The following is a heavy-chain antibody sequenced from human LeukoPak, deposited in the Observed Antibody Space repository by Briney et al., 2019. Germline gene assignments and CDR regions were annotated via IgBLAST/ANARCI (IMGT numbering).Heavy chain of an antibody. J-gene: IGHJ3*02. D-gene: IGHD5-18*01. CDR2: ISSRGSAI. CDR3: ARDPRGYTYGGDAFDI. CDR1: EFTFSDYY. Sequence: GGSLRLSCAASEFTFSDYYMSWIRQAPGKGLEWVSYISSRGSAIYYADSVKGRFAISRDNAKNSLYLQMNSLRAEDTVVYYCARDPRGYTYGGDAFDIWGRGTMVTVSS. V-gene: IGHV3-11*01.